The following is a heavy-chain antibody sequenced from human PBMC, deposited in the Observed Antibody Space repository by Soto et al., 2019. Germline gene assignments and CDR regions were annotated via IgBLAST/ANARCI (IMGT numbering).Heavy chain of an antibody. CDR2: ISYDGNVA. CDR1: GFTFSNYG. D-gene: IGHD1-1*01. V-gene: IGHV3-30*18. J-gene: IGHJ4*02. Sequence: QVPLVESEGGVVQPGRSLRLSCAASGFTFSNYGMHWVRQAPGKGLEWVTVISYDGNVAYYPDSVKGRFTSSRDNSKTTLYLQMNSLRTEDTAVYYCAKEGPITNWYFDYWGQGTLVTVSS. CDR3: AKEGPITNWYFDY.